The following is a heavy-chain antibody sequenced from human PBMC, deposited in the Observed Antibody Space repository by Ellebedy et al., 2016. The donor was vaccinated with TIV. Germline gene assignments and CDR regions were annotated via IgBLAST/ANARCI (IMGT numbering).Heavy chain of an antibody. J-gene: IGHJ4*02. Sequence: MPSETLSLTCTVSGYSISSGYYWGWFRQPPGKGLEWIGSINHRESTYYNPSLKSRVTISVDTSKNPFSLKLTSVTAADTAVFYCARDGTSGAFDYWGQGTLVTVSS. D-gene: IGHD2-2*01. CDR3: ARDGTSGAFDY. CDR2: INHREST. CDR1: GYSISSGYY. V-gene: IGHV4-38-2*02.